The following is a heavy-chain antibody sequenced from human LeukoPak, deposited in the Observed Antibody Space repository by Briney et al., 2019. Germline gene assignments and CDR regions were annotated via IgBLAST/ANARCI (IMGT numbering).Heavy chain of an antibody. J-gene: IGHJ4*02. CDR1: GYTFTSYA. Sequence: GASEKVSCKASGYTFTSYAMHWVRQAPGQRLEWMGWINAGNGNTKYSQKFQGRVTIIRDTSASTAYMELSSLRSEDTAVYYCARDSIVGASFDYWGQGTLVTVSS. D-gene: IGHD1-26*01. CDR3: ARDSIVGASFDY. V-gene: IGHV1-3*01. CDR2: INAGNGNT.